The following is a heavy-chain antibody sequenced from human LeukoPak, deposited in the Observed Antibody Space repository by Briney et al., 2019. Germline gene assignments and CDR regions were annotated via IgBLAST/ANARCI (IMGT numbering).Heavy chain of an antibody. J-gene: IGHJ3*02. CDR3: ARDLVTVTKGFDI. V-gene: IGHV4-59*11. CDR1: GDSFSSHY. CDR2: ISYIGTT. Sequence: SETLSLTCAVSGDSFSSHYWTWIRQPPGRGLEWVGYISYIGTTNYNPSLKSRVTISIDTSKNQFSLKLSSVTTADTAVYYCARDLVTVTKGFDIWGLGTMVSVSS. D-gene: IGHD4-17*01.